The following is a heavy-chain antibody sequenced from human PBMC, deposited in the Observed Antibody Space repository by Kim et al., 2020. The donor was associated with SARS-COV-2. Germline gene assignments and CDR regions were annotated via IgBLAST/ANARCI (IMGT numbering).Heavy chain of an antibody. J-gene: IGHJ6*02. CDR1: GGTFSSYA. V-gene: IGHV1-69*13. CDR2: IIPIFGTA. CDR3: ARDRAIVGATTLRVDYGMDV. D-gene: IGHD1-26*01. Sequence: SVKVSCKASGGTFSSYAISWVRQAPGQGLEWMGGIIPIFGTANYAQKFQGRVTITADESTSTAYMELSSLRSEDTAVYYCARDRAIVGATTLRVDYGMDVWGQGTTVTVSS.